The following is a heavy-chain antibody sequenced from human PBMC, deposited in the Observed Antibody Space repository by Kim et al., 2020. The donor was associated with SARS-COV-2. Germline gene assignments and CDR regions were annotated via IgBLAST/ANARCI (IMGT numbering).Heavy chain of an antibody. CDR1: GFSFGTFD. CDR2: IKRPDDSA. J-gene: IGHJ4*02. Sequence: GGSLRPSCVASGFSFGTFDMSWVRQAPGKGLKWVSVIKRPDDSAYYAESVKGRFTVSRDSARNTLYLQMNSLRVDDTAVYYCVKGAWLDYWGPGTLVTVSS. D-gene: IGHD5-12*01. CDR3: VKGAWLDY. V-gene: IGHV3-23*01.